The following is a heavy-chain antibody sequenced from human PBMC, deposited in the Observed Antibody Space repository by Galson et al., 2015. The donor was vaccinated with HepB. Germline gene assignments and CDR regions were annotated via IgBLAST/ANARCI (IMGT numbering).Heavy chain of an antibody. CDR1: GYRFTDYY. Sequence: SVKVSCKASGYRFTDYYMHWVRQAPGQGLEWMGWIKASSGGTNYAQKFQGRVTMTRDTSISTAYMELSGLRSDDTAVYYCAREDYDSFGYSYSGPVDYWGQGTLVTVSS. D-gene: IGHD3-22*01. CDR2: IKASSGGT. CDR3: AREDYDSFGYSYSGPVDY. J-gene: IGHJ4*02. V-gene: IGHV1-2*02.